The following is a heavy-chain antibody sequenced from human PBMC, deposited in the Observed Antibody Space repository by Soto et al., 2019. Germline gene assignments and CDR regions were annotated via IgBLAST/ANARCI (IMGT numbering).Heavy chain of an antibody. V-gene: IGHV3-30-3*01. Sequence: GSLRLSCAASGFTFSSYAMHWVRQAPGKGLEWVAVISYDGSNKYYADSVKGRFTISRDNSKNTLYLQMNSLRAGDTAVYYCAGGSYYHDAFDIWAKGQWSPSPQ. CDR2: ISYDGSNK. CDR1: GFTFSSYA. J-gene: IGHJ3*02. D-gene: IGHD1-26*01. CDR3: AGGSYYHDAFDI.